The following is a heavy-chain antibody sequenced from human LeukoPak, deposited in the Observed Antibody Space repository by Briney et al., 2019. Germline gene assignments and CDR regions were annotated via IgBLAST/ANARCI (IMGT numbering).Heavy chain of an antibody. J-gene: IGHJ6*02. D-gene: IGHD3-22*01. Sequence: SVKVSCKASGGTFSSYAISWVRQAPGQGLELMGGIIAIVGSANYAQKFQGRVTITADESTSTAYMELSSLRSEDTAVYYCARDTPLWKSSAQYPHYYYYYGMDVWGQGTTVTVSS. CDR2: IIAIVGSA. CDR1: GGTFSSYA. V-gene: IGHV1-69*13. CDR3: ARDTPLWKSSAQYPHYYYYYGMDV.